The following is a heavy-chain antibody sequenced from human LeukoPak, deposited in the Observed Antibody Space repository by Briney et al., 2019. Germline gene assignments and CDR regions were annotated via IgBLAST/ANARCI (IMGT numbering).Heavy chain of an antibody. CDR3: ARGGVVPATVSNWFDP. V-gene: IGHV1-18*01. D-gene: IGHD2-2*01. CDR2: ISPYNGNT. J-gene: IGHJ5*02. Sequence: ASVKVSCKASGYTFTSYGISWVRQAPGQGLEWMGWISPYNGNTNYAQNLQGRVTMTTDTSTSTAYMELRSLISDDTAVYYCARGGVVPATVSNWFDPWGQGTLVTVSS. CDR1: GYTFTSYG.